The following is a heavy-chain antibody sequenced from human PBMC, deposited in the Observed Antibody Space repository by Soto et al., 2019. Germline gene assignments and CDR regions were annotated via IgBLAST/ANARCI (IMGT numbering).Heavy chain of an antibody. CDR1: GYTFTNYG. V-gene: IGHV1-18*04. CDR3: ARKSLSNFDWFDP. CDR2: TNADYGNT. J-gene: IGHJ5*02. D-gene: IGHD4-4*01. Sequence: QLQLVQSGPELKKPGASVKVSCKASGYTFTNYGISWVRQAPGQGLEWMGWTNADYGNTNYEQKFQGRVTMTTDTSTNTAYMELRSLRSDDTAVYYCARKSLSNFDWFDPWGQGKLVTVSS.